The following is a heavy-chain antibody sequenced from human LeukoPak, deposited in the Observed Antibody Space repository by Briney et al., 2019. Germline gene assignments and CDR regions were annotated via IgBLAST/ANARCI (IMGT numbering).Heavy chain of an antibody. V-gene: IGHV1-46*01. CDR3: AREGEVIVTDNFFY. CDR1: GYTFSSYY. D-gene: IGHD2-21*01. CDR2: INPSGGST. Sequence: GASVKLSCKASGYTFSSYYMHWVRQAPGQGLEWMGIINPSGGSTTYAQMFQGRVTMTRDKPTRTVYMELSSLRSEDTAAYYCAREGEVIVTDNFFYWGQGTLVTVSS. J-gene: IGHJ4*02.